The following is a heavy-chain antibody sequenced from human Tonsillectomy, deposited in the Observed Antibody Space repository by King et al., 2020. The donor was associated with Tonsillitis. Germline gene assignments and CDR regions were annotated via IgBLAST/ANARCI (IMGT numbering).Heavy chain of an antibody. J-gene: IGHJ6*02. CDR3: AKDRDFWSPHGMDV. D-gene: IGHD3-3*01. CDR2: LSGSGGST. CDR1: GFTFSSYA. Sequence: QLVQSGGGLIQPGGSLRLSCAASGFTFSSYAMNWVRQAPGKGLEWVSGLSGSGGSTYYADSVEGRFAISRDNSKNTLYLQMNRLRAEDTAVYYCAKDRDFWSPHGMDVWGQGTTVTVSS. V-gene: IGHV3-23*04.